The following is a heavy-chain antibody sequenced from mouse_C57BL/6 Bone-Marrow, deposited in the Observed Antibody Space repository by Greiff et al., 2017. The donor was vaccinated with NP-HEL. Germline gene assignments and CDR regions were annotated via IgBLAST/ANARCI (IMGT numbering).Heavy chain of an antibody. CDR1: GYTFTDYY. J-gene: IGHJ3*01. Sequence: QVQLQQSGAELVRPGASVKLSCKASGYTFTDYYINWVKQRPGQGLEWIARIYPGSGNTYYNEKFKGKATLTAEKSSSTAYMQLSSLTSEDSAVYFYARSRNWGPFAYWGQGTLVTVSA. CDR3: ARSRNWGPFAY. CDR2: IYPGSGNT. V-gene: IGHV1-76*01.